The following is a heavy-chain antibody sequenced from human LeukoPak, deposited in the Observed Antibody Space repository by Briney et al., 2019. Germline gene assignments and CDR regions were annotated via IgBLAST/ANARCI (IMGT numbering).Heavy chain of an antibody. D-gene: IGHD6-6*01. Sequence: ASVKVSCKASGYTFTSYAMNWVRQAPGQGLEWMGWINPNSGGTNYAQKFQGRVTMTRDTSISTAYMELSRLRSDGTAVYYCAHRPTSDAFDIWGQGTMVSVSS. CDR1: GYTFTSYA. CDR2: INPNSGGT. CDR3: AHRPTSDAFDI. J-gene: IGHJ3*02. V-gene: IGHV1-2*02.